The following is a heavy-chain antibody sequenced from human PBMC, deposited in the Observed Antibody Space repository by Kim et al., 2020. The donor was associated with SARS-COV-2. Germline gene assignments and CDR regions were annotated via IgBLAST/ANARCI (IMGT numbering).Heavy chain of an antibody. V-gene: IGHV4-34*01. Sequence: TNYHPSLKSRVTISVDTSKNQFSLKLSSVTAADTAVYYCASRLRWPRFDPWGQGTLVTVSS. D-gene: IGHD4-17*01. CDR3: ASRLRWPRFDP. CDR2: T. J-gene: IGHJ5*02.